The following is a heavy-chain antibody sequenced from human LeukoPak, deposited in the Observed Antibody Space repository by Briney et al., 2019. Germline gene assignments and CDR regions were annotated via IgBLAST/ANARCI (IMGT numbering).Heavy chain of an antibody. CDR2: IYSDGSST. V-gene: IGHV3-74*01. Sequence: GGSLRLSCAASGITLSSYWMHWVRQAPGKGLVWVSRIYSDGSSTNYADSVKGRFTISRDNAKNTLYLQMNSLRAEDTALHYCARSDSSGYYVDYWGQGTLVTVSS. CDR1: GITLSSYW. CDR3: ARSDSSGYYVDY. J-gene: IGHJ4*02. D-gene: IGHD3-22*01.